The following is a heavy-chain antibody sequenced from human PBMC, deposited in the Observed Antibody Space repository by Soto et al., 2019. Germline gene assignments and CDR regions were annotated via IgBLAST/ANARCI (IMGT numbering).Heavy chain of an antibody. Sequence: ASVKVSCKASGYTFTSYGISWVRQVPGQGLEWMGWISAYNGNTNYTQKLQGRVTMTTDTSTSTAYMELRSLRSDDTAVYYCARDAYDSSGYPNTNWFDPWGQGTLVTVSS. CDR2: ISAYNGNT. V-gene: IGHV1-18*01. J-gene: IGHJ5*02. CDR3: ARDAYDSSGYPNTNWFDP. CDR1: GYTFTSYG. D-gene: IGHD3-22*01.